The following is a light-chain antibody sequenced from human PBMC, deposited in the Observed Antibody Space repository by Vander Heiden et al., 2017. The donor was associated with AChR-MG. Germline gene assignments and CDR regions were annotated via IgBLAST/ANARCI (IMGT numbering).Light chain of an antibody. V-gene: IGLV2-8*01. J-gene: IGLJ2*01. CDR2: EVD. CDR3: SSYAGSNKVV. CDR1: SSDVGGYNS. Sequence: QSALTQPPSASGSPGQAVTIACTGTSSDVGGYNSVSWYQQHPGKAPNLIIYEVDKRSSRVPDRFSGSKSGNTASLTVSGLQAEDEADYYCSSYAGSNKVVFGGGTKLTVL.